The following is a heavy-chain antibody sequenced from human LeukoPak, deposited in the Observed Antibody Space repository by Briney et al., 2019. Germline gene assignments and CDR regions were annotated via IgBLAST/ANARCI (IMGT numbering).Heavy chain of an antibody. CDR3: AKDRKLRYFDWKYYFDY. D-gene: IGHD3-9*01. CDR2: ISGSGGST. CDR1: GFTFSSYS. Sequence: GGSLRLSCAASGFTFSSYSMNWVRQAPGKGLEWVSAISGSGGSTYYADSVKGRFTISRDNSKNTLYLQMNSLRAEDTAVYYCAKDRKLRYFDWKYYFDYWGQGTLVTVSS. J-gene: IGHJ4*02. V-gene: IGHV3-23*01.